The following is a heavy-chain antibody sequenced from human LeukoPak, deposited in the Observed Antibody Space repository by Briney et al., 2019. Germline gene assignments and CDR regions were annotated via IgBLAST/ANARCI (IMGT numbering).Heavy chain of an antibody. J-gene: IGHJ4*02. CDR3: AGVRQPLSRVQSSGYYLDY. V-gene: IGHV1-69*04. CDR2: IIPSLGII. CDR1: GGTFSTYV. D-gene: IGHD3-22*01. Sequence: ASVKVSCKASGGTFSTYVLTWVRQAPGQGLEWMGRIIPSLGIINHPQQFQGRVTITADRSTSTSYMELSSLRPEDTAVYYCAGVRQPLSRVQSSGYYLDYWGQGTLVTVSS.